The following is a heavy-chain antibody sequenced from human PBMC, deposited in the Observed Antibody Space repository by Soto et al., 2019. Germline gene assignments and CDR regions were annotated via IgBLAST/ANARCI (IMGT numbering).Heavy chain of an antibody. Sequence: EVKLLESGGGLVQPGESLRLSCAFSGFICGNYMMTWVRQAPGKGLEWISTIRDGGESTYYADSVKGRFTISRDNSKNTLYLQMDSLGVEDTAVFYCAPHVHCSGGSCHYDAFDIRGQGTMVTVSS. CDR2: IRDGGEST. CDR3: APHVHCSGGSCHYDAFDI. CDR1: GFICGNYM. J-gene: IGHJ3*02. V-gene: IGHV3-23*01. D-gene: IGHD2-15*01.